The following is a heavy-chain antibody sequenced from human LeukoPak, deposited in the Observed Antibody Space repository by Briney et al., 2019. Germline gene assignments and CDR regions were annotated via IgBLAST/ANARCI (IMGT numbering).Heavy chain of an antibody. CDR3: AKDAAWRTVAAGFSW. CDR1: GFTFDDYA. V-gene: IGHV3-43D*03. Sequence: GGSLRLSCAASGFTFDDYAMHWVRQAPGKGLEWVSLISWDGGSTYYADSVKGRFTISRDNSKTSLYLQVNSMRAEDTAWDYCAKDAAWRTVAAGFSWWGQRTLVTVSS. D-gene: IGHD6-19*01. J-gene: IGHJ4*02. CDR2: ISWDGGST.